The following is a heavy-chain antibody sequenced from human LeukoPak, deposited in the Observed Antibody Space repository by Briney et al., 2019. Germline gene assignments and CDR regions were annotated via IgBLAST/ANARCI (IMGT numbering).Heavy chain of an antibody. Sequence: SETLSLTCAVYGGSFSGYYWSWIRQPPGKGLEWIGEINHSGSTNYNPSLKSRVTISVDTSKNQFSLKLSSVTAADTAVYYCARARGVVTPQRYYYYYGMDVWGQGTTVTVSS. CDR1: GGSFSGYY. CDR2: INHSGST. J-gene: IGHJ6*02. V-gene: IGHV4-34*01. D-gene: IGHD4-23*01. CDR3: ARARGVVTPQRYYYYYGMDV.